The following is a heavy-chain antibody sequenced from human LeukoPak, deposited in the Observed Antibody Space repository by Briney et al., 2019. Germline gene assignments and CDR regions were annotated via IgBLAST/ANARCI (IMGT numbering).Heavy chain of an antibody. CDR1: GYTFTSYG. D-gene: IGHD3-22*01. J-gene: IGHJ4*02. CDR3: ARDLKPGYYDSSGKLNYFDY. Sequence: ASVKVSCKASGYTFTSYGISWVRQAPGQGLEWMGWISAYNDNTNYAQKLQGRVTMTTDTSTSTAYMELRSLRSDDTAVYYCARDLKPGYYDSSGKLNYFDYWGQGTLVTVSS. CDR2: ISAYNDNT. V-gene: IGHV1-18*01.